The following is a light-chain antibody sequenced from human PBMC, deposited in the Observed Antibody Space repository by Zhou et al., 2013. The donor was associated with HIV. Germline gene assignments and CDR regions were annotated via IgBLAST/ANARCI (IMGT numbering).Light chain of an antibody. CDR1: QGIDKY. J-gene: IGKJ4*01. CDR2: SAS. CDR3: QMYNNVVVT. Sequence: DIQMTQSPSSLSASVGDRVIITCRASQGIDKYVAWYQQKPGRVPKLLIYSASTLQAGVSSRFSGSGSGTDFTLSINSLQPEDVATYYCQMYNNVVVTFGGGTKVEIK. V-gene: IGKV1-27*01.